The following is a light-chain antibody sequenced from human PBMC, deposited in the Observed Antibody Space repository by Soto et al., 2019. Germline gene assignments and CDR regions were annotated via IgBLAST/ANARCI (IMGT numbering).Light chain of an antibody. CDR1: QGISSY. CDR3: QQLDSYPST. J-gene: IGKJ5*01. Sequence: IQLTQSPSSLSASVGDRVTITCRASQGISSYLAWYQQKPGKPPKLLIYAASTLQSGVPSRFSGSGSGTDFTLTISSLQPEDFATYYCQQLDSYPSTFGQGTRLEIE. V-gene: IGKV1-9*01. CDR2: AAS.